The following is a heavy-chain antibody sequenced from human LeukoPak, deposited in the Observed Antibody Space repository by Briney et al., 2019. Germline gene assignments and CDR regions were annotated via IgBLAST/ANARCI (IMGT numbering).Heavy chain of an antibody. D-gene: IGHD3-10*01. J-gene: IGHJ4*02. Sequence: ASVKVSCTASGYTFTSYGISWVRQAPGQGLECMGWISAYNGNTNYAQKLQGRVTMTTDTSTSTAYMELRSLRSDDTAVYYCARVLYGSGTFDFDYWGQGTLVTVSS. CDR3: ARVLYGSGTFDFDY. V-gene: IGHV1-18*01. CDR1: GYTFTSYG. CDR2: ISAYNGNT.